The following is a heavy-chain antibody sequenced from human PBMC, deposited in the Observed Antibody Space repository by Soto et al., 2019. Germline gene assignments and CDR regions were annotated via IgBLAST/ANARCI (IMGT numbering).Heavy chain of an antibody. CDR3: AKDGGVSSWKYCSGGSCYYYYMDV. CDR2: ISGSGGTT. D-gene: IGHD2-15*01. CDR1: GFTFSSYA. Sequence: GGSLRLSCAASGFTFSSYAMSWVRQAPGKGLEWVSAISGSGGTTYYADSVKGRFSISRDNSKNTVYLQMSSLRAEDTAVYYCAKDGGVSSWKYCSGGSCYYYYMDVWGKGTTVTVSS. J-gene: IGHJ6*03. V-gene: IGHV3-23*01.